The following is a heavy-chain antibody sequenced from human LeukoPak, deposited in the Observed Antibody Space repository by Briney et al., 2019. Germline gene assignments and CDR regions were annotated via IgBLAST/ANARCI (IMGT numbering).Heavy chain of an antibody. J-gene: IGHJ4*02. CDR2: IYYRGST. D-gene: IGHD2-15*01. CDR3: ARDLGYCSGGSCAQSDY. V-gene: IGHV4-61*01. Sequence: SETLSLTCTVSGGSVSTDSYYWSWSRQPPGKGLEWIGNIYYRGSTNYNPSLKSRVTISVDTSKNQFSLKLSSVTAADTAVYYCARDLGYCSGGSCAQSDYWGQGTLVTVSS. CDR1: GGSVSTDSYY.